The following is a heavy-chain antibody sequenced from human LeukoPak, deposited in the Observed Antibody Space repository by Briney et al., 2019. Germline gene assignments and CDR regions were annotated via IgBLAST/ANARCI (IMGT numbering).Heavy chain of an antibody. CDR2: INAYNGNT. J-gene: IGHJ4*02. Sequence: ASVKVSCKASGYTFNTYGFRWVRQAPGQGLEWMGWINAYNGNTNYAQKLQGRVTMTTETSTSTAYMVLRSLRSDDTAVYYCARRQRTTLSFDYSGQGTLVTVSS. V-gene: IGHV1-18*01. CDR1: GYTFNTYG. D-gene: IGHD1-1*01. CDR3: ARRQRTTLSFDY.